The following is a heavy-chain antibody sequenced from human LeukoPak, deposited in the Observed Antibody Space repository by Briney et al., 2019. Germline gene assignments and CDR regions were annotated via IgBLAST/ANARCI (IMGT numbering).Heavy chain of an antibody. CDR1: GYAFSNSR. CDR2: ITPNNGYA. J-gene: IGHJ4*02. CDR3: ARNKSTTLGDY. V-gene: IGHV1-18*01. Sequence: ASVKVSCKASGYAFSNSRISWVRQAPGQGLEWMGWITPNNGYAHYAQKLQGRVTMTTDTFRSTAYMELRSLRSDDTAVYYCARNKSTTLGDYWGQGTLVTVSS. D-gene: IGHD2-2*01.